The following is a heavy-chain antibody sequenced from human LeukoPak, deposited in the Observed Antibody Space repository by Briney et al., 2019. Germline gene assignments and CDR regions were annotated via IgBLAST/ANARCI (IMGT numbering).Heavy chain of an antibody. J-gene: IGHJ6*02. CDR1: GLTFSSNA. CDR3: VKGIRGYYYNVDV. Sequence: PGGSLRLSCAASGLTFSSNAMSWVRQAPGKGLEWVSGIRGSGDRKFYADSVEGRFTISRDKSKSTLYLQMNSLRVEDTAIYYCVKGIRGYYYNVDVWGQGTTVTVSS. V-gene: IGHV3-23*01. CDR2: IRGSGDRK.